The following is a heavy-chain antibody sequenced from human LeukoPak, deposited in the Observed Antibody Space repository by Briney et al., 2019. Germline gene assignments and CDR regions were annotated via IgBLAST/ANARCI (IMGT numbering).Heavy chain of an antibody. CDR2: IYTSGST. J-gene: IGHJ6*03. CDR1: GGSISSYY. D-gene: IGHD3-22*01. V-gene: IGHV4-4*07. Sequence: SETLSLTCTVSGGSISSYYWSWIRQPAGKGLEWIGRIYTSGSTNYNPSLKSRVTMSVDTSKNQFSLKLSSVTAADTAVYYCARGTFNYYDSSGYSKGGPHYYYYYMDVWGKGTTVTVSS. CDR3: ARGTFNYYDSSGYSKGGPHYYYYYMDV.